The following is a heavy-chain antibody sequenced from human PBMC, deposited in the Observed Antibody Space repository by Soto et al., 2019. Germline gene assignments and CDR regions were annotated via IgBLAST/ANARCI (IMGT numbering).Heavy chain of an antibody. D-gene: IGHD3-10*01. CDR3: ARGRVLLWFGELSDAFDI. CDR1: GFTFSSYA. CDR2: ISYDGSNK. Sequence: QVQLVESGGGVVQPGRSLRLSCAASGFTFSSYAMHWVRQAPGKGLEWVAVISYDGSNKYYADSVKGRFTISRDNSKNTLYLQMNSLRAEDTAVYYCARGRVLLWFGELSDAFDIWGQGTMVTVSS. V-gene: IGHV3-30-3*01. J-gene: IGHJ3*02.